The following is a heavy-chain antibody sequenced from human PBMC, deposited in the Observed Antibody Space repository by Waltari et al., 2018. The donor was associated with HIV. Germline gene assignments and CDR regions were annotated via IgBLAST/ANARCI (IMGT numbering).Heavy chain of an antibody. CDR1: GFTFSSYW. D-gene: IGHD1-7*01. Sequence: EVQLVESGGGLVQPGGSLRLSCAASGFTFSSYWMSWVRQAPGKGLEWVANIRHDGSEEHYVDSVKGRFTISRDNAKNSLYLQMNSLRAEDTAMFYCARYGLSGTKDYWGQGTLVTVSS. CDR3: ARYGLSGTKDY. V-gene: IGHV3-7*01. J-gene: IGHJ4*02. CDR2: IRHDGSEE.